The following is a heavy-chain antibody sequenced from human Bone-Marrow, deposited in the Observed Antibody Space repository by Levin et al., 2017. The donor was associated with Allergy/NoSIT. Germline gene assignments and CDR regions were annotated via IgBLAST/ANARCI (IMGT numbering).Heavy chain of an antibody. CDR1: GGSISSGDYY. J-gene: IGHJ4*02. D-gene: IGHD3-22*01. CDR2: IYYSGST. V-gene: IGHV4-30-4*01. Sequence: SQTLSLTCTVSGGSISSGDYYWSWIRQPPGKGLEWIGYIYYSGSTYYNPSLKSRVTISVDTSKNQFSLKLSSVTAADTAVYYCARDSSGYEYYFDYWGQGTLVTVSS. CDR3: ARDSSGYEYYFDY.